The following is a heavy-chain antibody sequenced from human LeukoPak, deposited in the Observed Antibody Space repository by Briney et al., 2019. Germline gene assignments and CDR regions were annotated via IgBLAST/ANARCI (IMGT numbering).Heavy chain of an antibody. Sequence: SETLSLTCTVSGGSFSSSSFNWAWIRQPPGKGLEWIGAIYYSGHTYYNPSLKSRVTMSADTSKTQFSLKLSSVTAADTAVYYCAREIHHDILTGYPGYYMDVWGKGTTVTVSS. CDR3: AREIHHDILTGYPGYYMDV. D-gene: IGHD3-9*01. J-gene: IGHJ6*03. CDR1: GGSFSSSSFN. CDR2: IYYSGHT. V-gene: IGHV4-39*02.